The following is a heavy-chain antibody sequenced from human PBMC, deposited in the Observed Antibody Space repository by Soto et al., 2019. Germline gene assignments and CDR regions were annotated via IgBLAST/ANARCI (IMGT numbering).Heavy chain of an antibody. V-gene: IGHV1-69*12. D-gene: IGHD4-17*01. J-gene: IGHJ6*02. CDR1: GGSLSNYG. CDR2: IIPVFGTE. CDR3: ARGDATKIVVTTYYAMDV. Sequence: QVQLVQSGAEVKKPGSSVKVSCKASGGSLSNYGISWVRQAPGQGLEWMGGIIPVFGTENYAQKFQGRVKITADESTNIVYMDVTSLRSEDTAVYYCARGDATKIVVTTYYAMDVWGQGTTVTVSS.